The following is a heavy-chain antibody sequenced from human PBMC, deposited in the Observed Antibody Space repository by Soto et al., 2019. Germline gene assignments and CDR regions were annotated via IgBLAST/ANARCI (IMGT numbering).Heavy chain of an antibody. CDR1: GFIFSTYG. CDR2: IWPDGSNK. V-gene: IGHV3-33*01. D-gene: IGHD1-26*01. Sequence: QVQLVESGGGVVQPGRSLRLSCTTSGFIFSTYGIHWVRQAPGQGLEWVGVIWPDGSNKYYADSVKGRFTISRDNSRKIVRLQMNSLRAEDTAICYGVRVVGPYDYWGQGTLVTVSS. CDR3: VRVVGPYDY. J-gene: IGHJ4*02.